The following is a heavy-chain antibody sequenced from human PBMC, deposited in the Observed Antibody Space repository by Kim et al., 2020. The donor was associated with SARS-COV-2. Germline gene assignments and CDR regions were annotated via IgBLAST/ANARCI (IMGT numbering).Heavy chain of an antibody. Sequence: STIYYTDTVTSRYTLPRDNAKNTLYLQMNSLRAEETAVYYCASLIVVVPSFWGQGALVTVSS. V-gene: IGHV3-48*03. CDR3: ASLIVVVPSF. CDR2: STI. D-gene: IGHD2-2*01. J-gene: IGHJ4*02.